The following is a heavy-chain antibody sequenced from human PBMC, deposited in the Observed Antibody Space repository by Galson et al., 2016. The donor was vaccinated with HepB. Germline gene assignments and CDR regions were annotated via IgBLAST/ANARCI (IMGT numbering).Heavy chain of an antibody. V-gene: IGHV3-53*01. D-gene: IGHD6-19*01. CDR1: EFTVSGNY. Sequence: SLRLSCAASEFTVSGNYMSWVRQAPGKGLEWVSDIYRDGSTYYAASVKGRFTISRENSKNTLYLQMNSLTADDTALYYCAGDQGPGGWLQWGQGTLVIVSS. CDR2: IYRDGST. J-gene: IGHJ4*02. CDR3: AGDQGPGGWLQ.